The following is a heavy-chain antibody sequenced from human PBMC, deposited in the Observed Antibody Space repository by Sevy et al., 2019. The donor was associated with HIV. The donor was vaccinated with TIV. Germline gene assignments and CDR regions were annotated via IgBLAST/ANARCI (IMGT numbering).Heavy chain of an antibody. J-gene: IGHJ4*02. CDR1: GGSISSYY. D-gene: IGHD3-3*01. V-gene: IGHV4-59*13. CDR2: IYYSGST. Sequence: SETLSLTCTVSGGSISSYYWSWIRQPPGKGLEWIGYIYYSGSTNYNPSLKSRVTISVDTSKNQFSLKLSSVTAADTAVYYCARVNAENQYDFWSGYYTGTYDYWGQGTLVTVSS. CDR3: ARVNAENQYDFWSGYYTGTYDY.